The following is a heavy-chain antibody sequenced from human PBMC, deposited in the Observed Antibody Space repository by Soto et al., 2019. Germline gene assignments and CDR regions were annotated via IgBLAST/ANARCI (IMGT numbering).Heavy chain of an antibody. J-gene: IGHJ6*02. CDR1: GFTFSSYA. D-gene: IGHD6-6*01. V-gene: IGHV3-30-3*01. CDR2: ISYDGSNK. Sequence: GGSLRLSCAASGFTFSSYAMHWVRQAPGKGLEWVAIISYDGSNKYYADSVKGRFTISRDNSKNTLYLQMNSLRAEDTAVYYCARDRSSSYYYYGMDVWGQGTTVTVSS. CDR3: ARDRSSSYYYYGMDV.